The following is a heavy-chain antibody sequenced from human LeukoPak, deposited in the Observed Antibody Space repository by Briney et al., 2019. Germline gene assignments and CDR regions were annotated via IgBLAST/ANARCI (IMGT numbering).Heavy chain of an antibody. V-gene: IGHV4-59*08. CDR1: GGSIISNY. J-gene: IGHJ3*02. D-gene: IGHD1-26*01. CDR3: ARYGASARRAVDAFDI. Sequence: SETLSLTCTVSGGSIISNYWSWIRQPPGKGLEWIGYIHYSGSTNYNPSLKSRVTISVDTSKNQFSLKLSSVTAADTAVYYCARYGASARRAVDAFDIWGQGTMVTVSS. CDR2: IHYSGST.